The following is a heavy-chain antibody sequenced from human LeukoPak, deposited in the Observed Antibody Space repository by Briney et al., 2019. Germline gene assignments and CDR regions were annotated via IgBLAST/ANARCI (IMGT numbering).Heavy chain of an antibody. CDR2: IWYDGSNK. CDR1: GFTFSSYG. V-gene: IGHV3-33*01. CDR3: ARMNLGGAFFDY. J-gene: IGHJ4*02. D-gene: IGHD3-16*01. Sequence: GRSLRLSCAASGFTFSSYGMHWVRQAPGKGLEWVAVIWYDGSNKYYADSVKGRFTISRDNSKNTLYLQMNSLRAEDTAVYYCARMNLGGAFFDYWGQGTLVTVSS.